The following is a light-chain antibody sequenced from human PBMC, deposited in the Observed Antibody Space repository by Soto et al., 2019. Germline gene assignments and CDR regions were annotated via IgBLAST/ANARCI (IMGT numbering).Light chain of an antibody. V-gene: IGLV1-40*01. CDR1: SSNIGAGYD. J-gene: IGLJ2*01. CDR2: GNS. CDR3: QSYDSSLSGYVV. Sequence: QLVLTQPPSVSGAPGQRVTISCTGSSSNIGAGYDVHWYQQLPGTAPKLLIYGNSNRPSGVPDRFSGSKSGTSASLAITGLQAEDEADYYCQSYDSSLSGYVVFGGGTKVDRP.